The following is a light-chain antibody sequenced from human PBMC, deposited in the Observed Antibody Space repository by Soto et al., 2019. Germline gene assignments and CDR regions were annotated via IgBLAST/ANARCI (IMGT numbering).Light chain of an antibody. V-gene: IGKV3-20*01. CDR3: QHYGRSRT. CDR1: QSVSSSY. J-gene: IGKJ1*01. Sequence: EIVLTQSPGTLSLSPGERATLSCRASQSVSSSYLAWYQQKPGQAPRLLIYGASSRATGIPDRFSGSGSGTDFTLTISRREPEDLAVYYCQHYGRSRTFGQGSKVEI. CDR2: GAS.